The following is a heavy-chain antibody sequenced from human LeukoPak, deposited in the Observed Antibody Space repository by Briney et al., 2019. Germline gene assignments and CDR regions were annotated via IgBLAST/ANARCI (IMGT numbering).Heavy chain of an antibody. CDR2: INNSGST. V-gene: IGHV4-34*01. Sequence: PSETLSLTCAVYGGSFSGYYWSWIRQPPGKGLEWIGEINNSGSTNYNPSLKSRVTISVDTSKNQFSLRLSSVTAADTAVYYCARGIARQWLVLGYWGQGTLVTVSS. CDR3: ARGIARQWLVLGY. CDR1: GGSFSGYY. D-gene: IGHD6-19*01. J-gene: IGHJ4*02.